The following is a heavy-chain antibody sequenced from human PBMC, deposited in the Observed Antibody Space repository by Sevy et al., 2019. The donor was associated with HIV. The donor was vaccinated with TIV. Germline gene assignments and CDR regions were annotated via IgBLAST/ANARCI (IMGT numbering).Heavy chain of an antibody. CDR2: ISYDGSNK. J-gene: IGHJ5*02. Sequence: GGSLRLSCAASGFTFSSYAMHWVRQAPGKGLEWVAVISYDGSNKYYADSVKGRFTISRDNSKNTLYLQVKSLRTEDTAVYYCARDHHDYAGNLRTGWFDPWGQGTLVTVSS. D-gene: IGHD4-17*01. CDR3: ARDHHDYAGNLRTGWFDP. CDR1: GFTFSSYA. V-gene: IGHV3-30-3*01.